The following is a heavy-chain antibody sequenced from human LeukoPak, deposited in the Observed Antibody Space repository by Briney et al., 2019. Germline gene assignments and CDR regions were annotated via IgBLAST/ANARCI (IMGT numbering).Heavy chain of an antibody. CDR1: GYTFNSYG. J-gene: IGHJ3*02. Sequence: ASVKVSCKTSGYTFNSYGINWVRQAPGQGLEGMGWISVYNGNTNYAQKLQGRVTMTTDTSTSTVYMELRSLRSDDTAVYYCARGIDSASPPLGTFEIWGQGTMVTVSS. V-gene: IGHV1-18*01. CDR3: ARGIDSASPPLGTFEI. D-gene: IGHD1-26*01. CDR2: ISVYNGNT.